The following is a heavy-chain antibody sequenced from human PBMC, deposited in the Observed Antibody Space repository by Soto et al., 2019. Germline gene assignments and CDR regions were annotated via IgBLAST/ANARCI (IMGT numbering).Heavy chain of an antibody. D-gene: IGHD4-17*01. CDR2: ISYDGSNK. V-gene: IGHV3-30*18. CDR1: GFTFSSYG. CDR3: AKDLGGDYYYYYYGMDV. J-gene: IGHJ6*02. Sequence: PRLSCAASGFTFSSYGMHWVSQAPGKGLEWVAVISYDGSNKYYADSVKGRFTISRDNSKNTLYLQMNSLRAEDTAVYYCAKDLGGDYYYYYYGMDVWGQGTTVTVSS.